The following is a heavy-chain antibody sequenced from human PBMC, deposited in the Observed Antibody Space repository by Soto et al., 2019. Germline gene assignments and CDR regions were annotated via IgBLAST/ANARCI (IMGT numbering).Heavy chain of an antibody. D-gene: IGHD1-1*01. J-gene: IGHJ5*02. CDR2: IYYSGST. CDR1: GGSISSYY. Sequence: PWETLSLTCTVSGGSISSYYWSWIRQPPGKGLEWIGYIYYSGSTHYNPPLKSRVTISVDTSKNQFSLKLSSVTAADTAVYYCARDIPGNDNWFDPWGQGTLVTVSS. CDR3: ARDIPGNDNWFDP. V-gene: IGHV4-59*01.